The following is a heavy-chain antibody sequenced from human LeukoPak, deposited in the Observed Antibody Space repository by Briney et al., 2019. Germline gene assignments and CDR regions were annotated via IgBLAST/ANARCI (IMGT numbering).Heavy chain of an antibody. J-gene: IGHJ6*03. Sequence: ASVKVSCKASGGTFSSYAISWVRQAPGQGLEWMGGIIPIFGTANYAQKFQGRVTITADESTSTAYMELSSLRSEDTAVYYCARGAYYYGSGSEYYYMDVWGKGTTVTISS. CDR3: ARGAYYYGSGSEYYYMDV. D-gene: IGHD3-10*01. CDR2: IIPIFGTA. CDR1: GGTFSSYA. V-gene: IGHV1-69*13.